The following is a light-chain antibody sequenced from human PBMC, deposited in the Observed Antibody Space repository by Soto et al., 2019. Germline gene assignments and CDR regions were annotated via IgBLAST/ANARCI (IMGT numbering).Light chain of an antibody. CDR2: YDD. Sequence: QLVLTQPPSVSEAPRQRVTISCSGSSSNIGNNAVDWYQQLPGEAPKLLIYYDDLLPSGVSDRFSGSKSGTSASLAISGLQSEDEGDYYCATWDDSLNGPVFGGGTKLTVL. V-gene: IGLV1-36*01. J-gene: IGLJ2*01. CDR1: SSNIGNNA. CDR3: ATWDDSLNGPV.